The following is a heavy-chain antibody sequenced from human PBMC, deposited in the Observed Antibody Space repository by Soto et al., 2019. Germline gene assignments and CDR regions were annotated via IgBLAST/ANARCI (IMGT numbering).Heavy chain of an antibody. V-gene: IGHV4-31*02. Sequence: TVSGGSISSGGYYWSWIRQHPGKGLEWIGYIYYSGSTYYNPSLKSRVTISVDTSKNQFSLKLSSVTAADTAVYYCARATVVTTMDVWGQGTTVTVSS. J-gene: IGHJ6*02. CDR3: ARATVVTTMDV. CDR2: IYYSGST. D-gene: IGHD3-22*01. CDR1: GGSISSGGYY.